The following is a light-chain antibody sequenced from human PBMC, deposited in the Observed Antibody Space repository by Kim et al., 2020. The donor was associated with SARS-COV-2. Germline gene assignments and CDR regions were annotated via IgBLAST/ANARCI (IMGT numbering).Light chain of an antibody. CDR2: DAS. V-gene: IGKV3-11*01. J-gene: IGKJ5*01. Sequence: EIVLTQSPATLSLSPGERATLSCRASQSVKTYLAWYQHKPGQSPRLLIHDASNRATGVPPRFSGGGSGTDFTLTISSLEPEDFAVYYCQQRGNWTTFGQGTRLEIK. CDR1: QSVKTY. CDR3: QQRGNWTT.